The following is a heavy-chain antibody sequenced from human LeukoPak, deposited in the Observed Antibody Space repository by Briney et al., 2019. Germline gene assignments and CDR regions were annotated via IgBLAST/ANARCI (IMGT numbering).Heavy chain of an antibody. CDR3: ARDRVGSGWPRPYYFEF. J-gene: IGHJ4*02. D-gene: IGHD6-19*01. CDR2: MNPNTGAT. V-gene: IGHV1-2*02. Sequence: ASVKVSCKPSGYTFTGYYLHWVRQAPGQALEWMGCMNPNTGATMYAQKLQDRVSMSRDTSSSTAYMDLTSLRSDDTAVYFCARDRVGSGWPRPYYFEFWGQGTLVTVSS. CDR1: GYTFTGYY.